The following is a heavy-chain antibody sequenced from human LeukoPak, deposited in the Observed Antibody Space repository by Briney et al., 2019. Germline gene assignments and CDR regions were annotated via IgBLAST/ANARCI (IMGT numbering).Heavy chain of an antibody. D-gene: IGHD2-8*02. CDR1: GFTFSSYE. J-gene: IGHJ4*02. CDR3: AKERGVAKPFDY. V-gene: IGHV3-48*03. CDR2: ISSSGSTI. Sequence: GGSLRLSCAGSGFTFSSYEMNWVRQAPGKGLEWVSYISSSGSTIYYADSVKGRFTISRDNSKSTVYLQMNSLRAEDTAIYYCAKERGVAKPFDYWGQGTLVTVSS.